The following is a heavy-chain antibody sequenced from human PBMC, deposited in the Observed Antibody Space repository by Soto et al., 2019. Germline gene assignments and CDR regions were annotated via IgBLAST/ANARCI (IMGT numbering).Heavy chain of an antibody. CDR1: GFIVSRNY. J-gene: IGHJ6*02. CDR3: ARDQSTSWSVKYCGMDV. D-gene: IGHD6-13*01. V-gene: IGHV3-53*01. Sequence: EVQLVESGGCLIQPGGSLRLSCVASGFIVSRNYMNWVRQAPGKGLEWVAVIYSGGRAYYADSGQCRFTISSNNSKDMLYLQMNTMRAEVTAVYYCARDQSTSWSVKYCGMDVWGQGTTVTVSS. CDR2: IYSGGRA.